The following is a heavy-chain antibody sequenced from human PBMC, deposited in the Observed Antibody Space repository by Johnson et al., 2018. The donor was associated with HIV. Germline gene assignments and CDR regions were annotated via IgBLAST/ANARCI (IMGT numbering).Heavy chain of an antibody. Sequence: HVQLVESGGGVVQPGRSLRLSCAASKFTFSSYAMHWVRQAPGKGLEWVAVTSYDASNKYYADSVKGRFTISRDNSKNTLYLQMNSLRAEDTAVYYCAKDQGIGLSTDDAFDIWGQGTMVTVSS. CDR1: KFTFSSYA. CDR3: AKDQGIGLSTDDAFDI. CDR2: TSYDASNK. J-gene: IGHJ3*02. V-gene: IGHV3-30*04. D-gene: IGHD1-14*01.